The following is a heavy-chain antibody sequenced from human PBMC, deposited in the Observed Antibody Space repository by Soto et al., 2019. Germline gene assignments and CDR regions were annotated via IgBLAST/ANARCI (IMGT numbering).Heavy chain of an antibody. V-gene: IGHV4-59*08. Sequence: PSETQSLTCTVSGGSISSYYWSWIRQPPGKGLEWIGYIYYSGSTNYNPSLKSRVTISVDTSKNQFSLKLSSVTAADTAVYYCAARGSRDYYMDVWGKGTTVTVSS. CDR2: IYYSGST. CDR3: AARGSRDYYMDV. D-gene: IGHD3-10*01. J-gene: IGHJ6*03. CDR1: GGSISSYY.